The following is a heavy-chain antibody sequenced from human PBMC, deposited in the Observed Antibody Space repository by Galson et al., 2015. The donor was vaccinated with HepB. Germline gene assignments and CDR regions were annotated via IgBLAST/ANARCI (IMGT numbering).Heavy chain of an antibody. J-gene: IGHJ6*03. Sequence: SGAEVKKPGESLRTSCKASGGTFSSYAISWVRQAPGQGLEWMGGIIPIFGTANYAQKFQGRVTITADESTSTAYMELSSLRSEDTAVYYCASQVGYSSSQGYYYYYYMDVWGKGTTVTVSS. CDR1: GGTFSSYA. D-gene: IGHD6-13*01. CDR3: ASQVGYSSSQGYYYYYYMDV. V-gene: IGHV1-69*01. CDR2: IIPIFGTA.